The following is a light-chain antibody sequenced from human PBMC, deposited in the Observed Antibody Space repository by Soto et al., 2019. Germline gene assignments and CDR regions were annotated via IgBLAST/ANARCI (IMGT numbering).Light chain of an antibody. Sequence: EIVLTQSPATLSLSPGERATLSCRASQSVSSYLAWYQQKPGQAPRLLIYDASNRATGIPARFSGSGSGTDFTLTISSLEPEDFAVYYCHQRSNGFTFGPWTKVDIK. CDR3: HQRSNGFT. V-gene: IGKV3-11*01. CDR1: QSVSSY. CDR2: DAS. J-gene: IGKJ3*01.